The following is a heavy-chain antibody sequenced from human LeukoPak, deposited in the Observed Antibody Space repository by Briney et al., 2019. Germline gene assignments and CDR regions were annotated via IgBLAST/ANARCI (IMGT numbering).Heavy chain of an antibody. D-gene: IGHD6-6*01. CDR3: ATWSISSSSFDY. J-gene: IGHJ4*02. CDR1: GGSISSGGYY. Sequence: TQTLSLTCTVSGGSISSGGYYWSWIRQHPGKGLEWIGYIYYSGSTNYNPSLKSRVTISVDTAKNQFSLKLSSVTAADTAVYYCATWSISSSSFDYWGQGTLVTVSS. CDR2: IYYSGST. V-gene: IGHV4-31*03.